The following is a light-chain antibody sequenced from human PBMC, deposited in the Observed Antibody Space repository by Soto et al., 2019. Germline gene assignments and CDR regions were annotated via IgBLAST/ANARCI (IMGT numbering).Light chain of an antibody. V-gene: IGKV1-5*01. Sequence: MTPNAATSSASVRHTVTVTCRASQSVSGWLAWYQQKPGEAPKLLIYDASALPRGVPSRFSGSGSGTKFTLTIASLQPDDFATYYCQQYETFSGTFGPGTKVDIK. CDR2: DAS. CDR3: QQYETFSGT. J-gene: IGKJ1*01. CDR1: QSVSGW.